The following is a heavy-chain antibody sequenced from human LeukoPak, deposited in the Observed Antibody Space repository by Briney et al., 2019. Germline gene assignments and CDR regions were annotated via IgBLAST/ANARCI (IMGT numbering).Heavy chain of an antibody. CDR3: AREADTAVVTGWFDS. CDR2: IIPVFGSA. D-gene: IGHD5-18*01. J-gene: IGHJ5*01. CDR1: GGTFSSYV. Sequence: ASVKVSCKASGGTFSSYVISWVRQAPGQGLEWMGGIIPVFGSAHYEQKFQGRVTITTDESTSTVYMELSSLRSEDTAVYYCAREADTAVVTGWFDSWGQGALVTVSS. V-gene: IGHV1-69*05.